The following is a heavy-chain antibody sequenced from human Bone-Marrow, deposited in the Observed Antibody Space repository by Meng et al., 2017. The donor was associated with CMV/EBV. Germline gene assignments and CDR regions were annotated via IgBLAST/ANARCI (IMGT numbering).Heavy chain of an antibody. V-gene: IGHV3-21*01. CDR3: ARDNHVVVILYGMDV. CDR2: TSSSSSYI. CDR1: GFTFSSYS. J-gene: IGHJ6*02. D-gene: IGHD2-21*01. Sequence: GESLKISCAASGFTFSSYSMNWVRQAPGKGLEWVSSTSSSSSYIYYADSVKGRFTISRDNAKNSLYLQMNSLRAEDTAVYYCARDNHVVVILYGMDVWGQGTTVTVSS.